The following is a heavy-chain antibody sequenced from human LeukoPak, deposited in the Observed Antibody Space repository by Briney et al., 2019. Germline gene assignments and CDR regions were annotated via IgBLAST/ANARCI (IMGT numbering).Heavy chain of an antibody. CDR2: IYTSGST. D-gene: IGHD3-22*01. CDR1: GGSISSYY. J-gene: IGHJ4*02. CDR3: ARDLYYYDSSGYRGFDY. Sequence: SETLSLTCTVYGGSISSYYWSWIRQPAGKGLEWIGRIYTSGSTNYNPSLKSRVTMSVDTSKNQFSLKLSSVTAADTAVYYCARDLYYYDSSGYRGFDYWGQGTLVTVSS. V-gene: IGHV4-4*07.